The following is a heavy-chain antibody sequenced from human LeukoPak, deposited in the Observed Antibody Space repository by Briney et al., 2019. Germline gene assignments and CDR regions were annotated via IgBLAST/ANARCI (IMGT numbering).Heavy chain of an antibody. V-gene: IGHV3-30*03. D-gene: IGHD3-3*01. Sequence: PGGSLRLSCAASGLSFNSCGMHWVRQAPGKGLEWVAVISSDGSNKYYADSVKGRFTISRDNSKNTLSLQMNSLRAEDTALYYCARADPYEDWGQGTLVTVSS. CDR1: GLSFNSCG. CDR3: ARADPYED. CDR2: ISSDGSNK. J-gene: IGHJ4*02.